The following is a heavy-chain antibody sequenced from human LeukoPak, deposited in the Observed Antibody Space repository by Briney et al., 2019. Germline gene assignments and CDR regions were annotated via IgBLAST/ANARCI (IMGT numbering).Heavy chain of an antibody. V-gene: IGHV4-34*01. CDR2: IYYSGTT. CDR1: GGSFSGYY. Sequence: PSETLSLTCAVYGGSFSGYYWGWIRQTPGKGLEWIGNIYYSGTTYYNPSLQSRVTISVDTSKDQFSLKLSSVTAADTAVYYCATVPKQQLVFDDWGQGTLVTVSS. J-gene: IGHJ4*02. D-gene: IGHD6-13*01. CDR3: ATVPKQQLVFDD.